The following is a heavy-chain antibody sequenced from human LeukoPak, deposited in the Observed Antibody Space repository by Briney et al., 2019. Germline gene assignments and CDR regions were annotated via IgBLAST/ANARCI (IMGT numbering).Heavy chain of an antibody. CDR1: GYTFTDYY. D-gene: IGHD6-6*01. CDR2: INSNSGGT. J-gene: IGHJ4*02. Sequence: ASVKVSCKTSGYTFTDYYIHWVRQAPGQGLEWMGWINSNSGGTSYAQKFQGRVTLTRETPTRTAFMELNRLTSDDTAVYYCARTSIAARRADFDYWGQGTVVTVSS. V-gene: IGHV1-2*02. CDR3: ARTSIAARRADFDY.